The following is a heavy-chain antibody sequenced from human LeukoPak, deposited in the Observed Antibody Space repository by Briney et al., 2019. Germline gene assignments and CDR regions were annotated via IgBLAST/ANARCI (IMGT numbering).Heavy chain of an antibody. CDR3: ASYVWGSYFGPKRFDY. CDR2: MYLSGTT. Sequence: SGTLSLTCTVSGDSINSLDLWSWVRQPPGKGLEWIGEMYLSGTTHSNPSVKSRVTISIDKSKDQFSLKLSSVTAADTAVYYCASYVWGSYFGPKRFDYWGQGTLVTVSS. D-gene: IGHD3-16*01. V-gene: IGHV4-4*02. CDR1: GDSINSLDL. J-gene: IGHJ4*02.